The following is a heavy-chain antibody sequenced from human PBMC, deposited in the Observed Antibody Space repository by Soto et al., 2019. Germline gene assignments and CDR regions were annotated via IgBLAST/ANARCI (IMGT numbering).Heavy chain of an antibody. D-gene: IGHD3-9*01. V-gene: IGHV1-46*01. Sequence: SVKVSCEASGYTFTSYYMHWVRQAPGQGLEWMGIINPSGGSTSYAQKFQGRVTMTRDTSTSTVYMELSSLRSEDTAVYYCARVRFSFLTGYPLSAPYYYYYGMDVWGQGTTVTVSS. CDR2: INPSGGST. CDR1: GYTFTSYY. CDR3: ARVRFSFLTGYPLSAPYYYYYGMDV. J-gene: IGHJ6*02.